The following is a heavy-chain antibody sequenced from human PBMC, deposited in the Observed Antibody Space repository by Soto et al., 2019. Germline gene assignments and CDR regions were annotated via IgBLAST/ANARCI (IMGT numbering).Heavy chain of an antibody. V-gene: IGHV4-31*03. J-gene: IGHJ4*01. D-gene: IGHD2-2*01. CDR2: IYYSGST. CDR1: GGSISSGGYY. CDR3: ARGGVSAASSLDY. Sequence: QVQLQESGPGLVKPSQTLSLTCTVSGGSISSGGYYWSWIRQHPGKVLEWIGYIYYSGSTYYNPSLKSRVTISVDTSKNQISLKLSSVTDADTAVYYCARGGVSAASSLDYWGHGTLVTVSS.